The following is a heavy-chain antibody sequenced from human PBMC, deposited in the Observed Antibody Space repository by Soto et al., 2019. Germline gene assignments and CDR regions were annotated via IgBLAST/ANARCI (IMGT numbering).Heavy chain of an antibody. CDR1: GYTFTSYD. J-gene: IGHJ4*02. CDR3: SRVDPGETSPFDH. Sequence: GASVKVSCKASGYTFTSYDINWVRQATGQGLEWMGWMNPNSGNTGYAQSFQGRVTFTRDTSTSTVYMELSGLRSDDTAVYYCSRVDPGETSPFDHWGQGTLVTVSS. D-gene: IGHD3-10*01. CDR2: MNPNSGNT. V-gene: IGHV1-8*01.